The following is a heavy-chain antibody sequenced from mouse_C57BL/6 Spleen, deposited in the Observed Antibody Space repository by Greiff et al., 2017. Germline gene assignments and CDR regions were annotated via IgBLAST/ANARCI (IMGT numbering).Heavy chain of an antibody. J-gene: IGHJ3*01. CDR3: TRPHYYGFAY. D-gene: IGHD1-1*01. CDR2: IDPETGGT. CDR1: GYTFTDYE. Sequence: QVQLQQSGAEPVRPGASVTLSCKASGYTFTDYEMHWVKQTPVHGLEWIGAIDPETGGTAYNQKFKGKAILTADKSSSTAYMELRSLTSEDSAVYYCTRPHYYGFAYWGQGTLVTVSA. V-gene: IGHV1-15*01.